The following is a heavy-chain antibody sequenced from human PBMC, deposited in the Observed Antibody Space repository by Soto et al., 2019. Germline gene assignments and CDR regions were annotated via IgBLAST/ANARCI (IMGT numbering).Heavy chain of an antibody. CDR3: ARRWGTYFDF. Sequence: PSETLSLTCTVSGGSISSYYWSWIRQPPGKGLEWIGYIYHSGSTYYNPSLKSRVTISVDRSKNQFSLKLSSVTAADTAVYYCARRWGTYFDFWGQGTLVTVS. CDR1: GGSISSYY. V-gene: IGHV4-59*01. D-gene: IGHD7-27*01. CDR2: IYHSGST. J-gene: IGHJ4*02.